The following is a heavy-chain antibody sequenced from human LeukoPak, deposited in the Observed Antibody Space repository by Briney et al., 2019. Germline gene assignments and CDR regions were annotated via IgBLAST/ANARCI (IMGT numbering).Heavy chain of an antibody. CDR2: IYYSGST. Sequence: SETLSLTCTVSGGSISSGGNYWSWIHQHPGKGLEWIGYIYYSGSTYYNPSLKSRVTISVDTSKNQFSLKLSSVTAADTAVYYCARVCFPPPYYFDYWGQGTLVTVSS. V-gene: IGHV4-31*03. J-gene: IGHJ4*02. CDR1: GGSISSGGNY. CDR3: ARVCFPPPYYFDY.